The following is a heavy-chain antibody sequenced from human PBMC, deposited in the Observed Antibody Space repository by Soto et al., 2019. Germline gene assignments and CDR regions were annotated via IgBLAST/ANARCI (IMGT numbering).Heavy chain of an antibody. D-gene: IGHD3-3*01. CDR3: ARQDFWSGFGLNWFDP. CDR2: IYPGDSDT. V-gene: IGHV5-51*01. Sequence: GESLKISCKGSGYSFTSYWIGWVRQMPGKGLEWMGIIYPGDSDTRYSPSFQGQVTISAAKSISTAYLQWSSLKASDTAMYYCARQDFWSGFGLNWFDPWGQGTLVTVSS. J-gene: IGHJ5*02. CDR1: GYSFTSYW.